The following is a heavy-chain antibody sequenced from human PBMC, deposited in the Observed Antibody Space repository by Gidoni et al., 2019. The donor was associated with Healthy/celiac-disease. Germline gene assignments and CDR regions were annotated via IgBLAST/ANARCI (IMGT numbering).Heavy chain of an antibody. CDR3: AKDLGYCSGGSCPMVYYYGMDV. J-gene: IGHJ6*02. CDR1: GFTFSRYG. Sequence: QVQLVESGGGVVQPGRSLRLSCAASGFTFSRYGMHWVRQAPGKGLEWVAVISYDGSNKYYADSVKGRFTISRDNSKNTLYLQMNSLRAEDTAVYYCAKDLGYCSGGSCPMVYYYGMDVWGQGTTVTVSS. D-gene: IGHD2-15*01. CDR2: ISYDGSNK. V-gene: IGHV3-30*18.